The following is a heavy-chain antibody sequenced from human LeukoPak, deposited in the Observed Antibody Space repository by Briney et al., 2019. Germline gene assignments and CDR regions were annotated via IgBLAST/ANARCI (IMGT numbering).Heavy chain of an antibody. V-gene: IGHV3-7*01. Sequence: PGGSLRLSREASGYTFTNNWMTWFRQAPGKGLEWVANVNEDGSEQNYLDSVKGRFTISRDNTKNSVYLQMNNLRVEETAVYYCARGRGWIDPWGQGTLVTVSS. J-gene: IGHJ5*02. CDR3: ARGRGWIDP. CDR2: VNEDGSEQ. D-gene: IGHD5-24*01. CDR1: GYTFTNNW.